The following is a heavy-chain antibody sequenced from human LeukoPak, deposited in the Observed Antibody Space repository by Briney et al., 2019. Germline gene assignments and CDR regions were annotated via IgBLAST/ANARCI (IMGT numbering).Heavy chain of an antibody. J-gene: IGHJ5*02. V-gene: IGHV3-23*01. CDR3: ARDNSSSWYLNWFDP. CDR1: GFNFNDAA. D-gene: IGHD6-13*01. Sequence: TGGSLRLSCAASGFNFNDAAMTWVPHAPGNGLEWVSLIASSGRNTYYTDSVRGRFTISRDNSKNTLSLQMNSLRAEDTAVYYCARDNSSSWYLNWFDPWGQGTLVTVSS. CDR2: IASSGRNT.